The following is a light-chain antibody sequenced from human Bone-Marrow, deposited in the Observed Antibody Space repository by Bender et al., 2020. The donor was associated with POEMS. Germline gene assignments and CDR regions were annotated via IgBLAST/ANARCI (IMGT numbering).Light chain of an antibody. CDR3: SSFAGNNNLD. Sequence: QSVLTQPPSASGTPGQRVTISCSGGSSNIGAHAVNWYQHLPGTAPKLLIYSSHRRPSEVPDRFSGSRSGISASLAISGLQSEDEADYYCSSFAGNNNLDFGGGTRLTVL. CDR2: SSH. J-gene: IGLJ2*01. CDR1: SSNIGAHA. V-gene: IGLV1-44*01.